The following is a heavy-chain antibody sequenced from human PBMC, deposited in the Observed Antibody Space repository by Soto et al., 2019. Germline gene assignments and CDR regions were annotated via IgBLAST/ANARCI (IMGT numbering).Heavy chain of an antibody. CDR2: ISAYNGNT. CDR3: ARGDYYDIHDY. V-gene: IGHV1-18*01. D-gene: IGHD3-22*01. CDR1: GYTFTSYG. J-gene: IGHJ4*02. Sequence: ASVKVSCKASGYTFTSYGISRVRQAPGQGLEWMGWISAYNGNTNYAQKFQGRVTITRDTSASTAYMEVSSLRSEDTAVYYCARGDYYDIHDYWGQGTLVTVSS.